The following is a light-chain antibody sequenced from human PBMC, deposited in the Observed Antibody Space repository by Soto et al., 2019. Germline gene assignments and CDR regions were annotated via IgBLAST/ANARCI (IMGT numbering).Light chain of an antibody. CDR3: QQYGGSPQT. V-gene: IGKV3-20*01. Sequence: EIVLTQSPGTLALSPGEGATLSCRASQSVSKYLAWYQQKPGQAPRLLIYGASSRSTGIPDSFSGSGFGTDFTFTISRLEPEDFAVYYCQQYGGSPQTFGQGTKVDIK. J-gene: IGKJ1*01. CDR1: QSVSKY. CDR2: GAS.